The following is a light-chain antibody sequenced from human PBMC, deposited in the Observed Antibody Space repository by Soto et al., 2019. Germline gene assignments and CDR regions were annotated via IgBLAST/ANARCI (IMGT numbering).Light chain of an antibody. CDR3: QQYDGTPPLT. CDR2: WAS. Sequence: DIVMTQSPDSLAVSLGERATINCKSSQSVLYSSNNKNYLAWYQQKPGQPPKLLIYWASTRESGVPDRFSGSGSGTDFTLTISSLQAEDVAVYYCQQYDGTPPLTFGGGTKVEIK. CDR1: QSVLYSSNNKNY. V-gene: IGKV4-1*01. J-gene: IGKJ4*01.